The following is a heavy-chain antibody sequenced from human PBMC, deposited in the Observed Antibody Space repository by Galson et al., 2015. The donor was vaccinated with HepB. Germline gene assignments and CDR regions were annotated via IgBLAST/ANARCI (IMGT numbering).Heavy chain of an antibody. CDR2: ISSSGSTI. CDR3: ASQLLWFGEFHYFVDY. Sequence: SLRLSCAASGFTFSDYYMSWIRQAPGEGLEWVSYISSSGSTIYYADSVKGRFTISRDNAKNSLYLQMNSLRAEDTAVYYCASQLLWFGEFHYFVDYWGQGTLVTVSS. CDR1: GFTFSDYY. D-gene: IGHD3-10*01. V-gene: IGHV3-11*01. J-gene: IGHJ4*02.